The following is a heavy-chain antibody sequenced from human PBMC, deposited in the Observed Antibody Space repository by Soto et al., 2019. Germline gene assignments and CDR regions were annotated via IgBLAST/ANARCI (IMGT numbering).Heavy chain of an antibody. CDR1: GGSINTVNYY. D-gene: IGHD7-27*01. CDR2: IYNGGTT. J-gene: IGHJ4*02. V-gene: IGHV4-30-4*01. Sequence: QVQLQESGPGLVKPSQTLSLPCTVSGGSINTVNYYWSWIRQSPDKGLEWFGHIYNGGTTYNNPSLTHPVTLSVATSNNHFSLKLSSVSAADAAVYYCARGPSGDKVDYWGQGTLVTVS. CDR3: ARGPSGDKVDY.